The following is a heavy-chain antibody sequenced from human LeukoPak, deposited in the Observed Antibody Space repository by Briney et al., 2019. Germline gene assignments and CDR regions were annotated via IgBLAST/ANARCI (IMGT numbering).Heavy chain of an antibody. V-gene: IGHV1-69*05. CDR3: AILAGGVAGSSSPRDYYYYYMDV. J-gene: IGHJ6*03. CDR2: IIPIFGTA. Sequence: ASVKVSCKASGGTFSSYAISWVRQAPGQGLEWMGGIIPIFGTANYAQKFQGRVTITTDESTSTAYMELSSLRSEDTAVYYCAILAGGVAGSSSPRDYYYYYMDVWGKGTTVTVSS. D-gene: IGHD6-6*01. CDR1: GGTFSSYA.